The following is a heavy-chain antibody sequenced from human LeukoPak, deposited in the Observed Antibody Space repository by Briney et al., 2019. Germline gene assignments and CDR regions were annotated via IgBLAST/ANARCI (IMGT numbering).Heavy chain of an antibody. CDR2: INQDGREK. CDR1: GFTFGICW. CDR3: ARAGDVGTTDY. J-gene: IGHJ4*02. D-gene: IGHD1-1*01. V-gene: IGHV3-7*01. Sequence: PGGSPRLSCAASGFTFGICWMSWVRQAPGKGLEWVANINQDGREKYYVDSVEGRFTISRDNAKNSLYLQMNSLRVEDTAVYYCARAGDVGTTDYWGQGTLVTVSS.